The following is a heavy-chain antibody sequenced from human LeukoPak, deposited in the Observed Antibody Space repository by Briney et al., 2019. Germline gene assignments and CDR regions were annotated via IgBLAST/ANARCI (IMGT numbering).Heavy chain of an antibody. D-gene: IGHD3-9*01. V-gene: IGHV3-48*03. CDR3: ARDPRSRSYDILTGYSH. CDR2: ISSSGSTI. CDR1: GFTFSSYE. Sequence: GGPLRLSCAASGFTFSSYEMNWVRQAPGKGLEWVSYISSSGSTIYYADSVKGRFTISRDNAKNSLYLQMNSLRAEDTAVYYCARDPRSRSYDILTGYSHWGQGTLVTVSS. J-gene: IGHJ4*02.